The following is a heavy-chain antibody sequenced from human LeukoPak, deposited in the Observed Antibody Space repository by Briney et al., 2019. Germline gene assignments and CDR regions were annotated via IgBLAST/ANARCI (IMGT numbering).Heavy chain of an antibody. D-gene: IGHD2-21*02. CDR1: GGTSSSYA. CDR3: ARERGRGGDCYRL. Sequence: ASVKVSCKASGGTSSSYAISWVRQAPGQGLEWMGRIIPILGIANYAQKFQGRVTITADKSTSTAYMELSSLRSEDTAVYYCARERGRGGDCYRLWGQGTLVTVSS. V-gene: IGHV1-69*04. CDR2: IIPILGIA. J-gene: IGHJ4*02.